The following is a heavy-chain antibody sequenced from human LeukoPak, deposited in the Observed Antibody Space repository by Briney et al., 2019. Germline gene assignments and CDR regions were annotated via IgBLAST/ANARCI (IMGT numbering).Heavy chain of an antibody. J-gene: IGHJ4*02. CDR2: ISSSSSTI. CDR1: GFTFSSYS. V-gene: IGHV3-48*01. CDR3: ARAPGYGSPDY. Sequence: GGSLRLSCAASGFTFSSYSMNWVRQAPGKGLEWVSYISSSSSTIYHADSVKGRFTISRDNAKNSLYLQMNSLRAEDTAVYYCARAPGYGSPDYWGQGTLVTVSS. D-gene: IGHD5-18*01.